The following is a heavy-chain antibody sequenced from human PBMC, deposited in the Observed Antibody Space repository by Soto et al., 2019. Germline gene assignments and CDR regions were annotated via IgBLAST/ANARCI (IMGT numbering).Heavy chain of an antibody. CDR3: ARDLGFGLSDY. D-gene: IGHD3-10*01. J-gene: IGHJ4*02. V-gene: IGHV1-3*01. CDR2: INAGNGNT. CDR1: GYTFTSYA. Sequence: ASVKVSCKASGYTFTSYAMHWVRQAPGQRLEWMGWINAGNGNTKYSQKFQDRVTITRDTSASTAYMELSGLRSEDTAVYSCARDLGFGLSDYWGQGTLVTVS.